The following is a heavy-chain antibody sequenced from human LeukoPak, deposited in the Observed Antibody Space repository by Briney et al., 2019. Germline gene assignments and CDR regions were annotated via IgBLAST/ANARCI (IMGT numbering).Heavy chain of an antibody. CDR2: ISYDGSNK. D-gene: IGHD6-19*01. Sequence: GGSLRLSRAASGFTFNSYGMHWVRQAPGKGLEWVAVISYDGSNKYYGDSVKGRFTISRDNSKNTLYLQMSSLKPEDTAVYYCTKDRWVRRITMAGQDYWGQGTLVIVSS. J-gene: IGHJ4*02. CDR3: TKDRWVRRITMAGQDY. CDR1: GFTFNSYG. V-gene: IGHV3-30*18.